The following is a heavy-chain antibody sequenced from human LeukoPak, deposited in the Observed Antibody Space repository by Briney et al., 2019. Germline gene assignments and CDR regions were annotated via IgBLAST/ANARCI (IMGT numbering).Heavy chain of an antibody. Sequence: PGGSLRLSCAASGFTVSSYSMNWVRQAPGKGLEWVSSISRSSSYIYYADSVKGRFTISRDNAKNSLYLQMNSLRAEDTAVYYCARDTYDSSGCRYYYYYGMDVWGQGTTVTVSS. CDR1: GFTVSSYS. J-gene: IGHJ6*02. CDR2: ISRSSSYI. V-gene: IGHV3-21*01. D-gene: IGHD3-22*01. CDR3: ARDTYDSSGCRYYYYYGMDV.